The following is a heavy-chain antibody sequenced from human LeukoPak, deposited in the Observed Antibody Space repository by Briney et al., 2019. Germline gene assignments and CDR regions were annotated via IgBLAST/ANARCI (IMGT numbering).Heavy chain of an antibody. V-gene: IGHV3-53*01. CDR1: GFTVSSNH. Sequence: GGSLRLSCAASGFTVSSNHMSWVRQAPGKGLEWVSVIYSGGSTYYADSVKGRFTISRDNSKNTLYLQMNSLRAEDTAVYYCARGGGSYPYWYFDLWGRGTLVTVSS. J-gene: IGHJ2*01. CDR3: ARGGGSYPYWYFDL. CDR2: IYSGGST. D-gene: IGHD1-26*01.